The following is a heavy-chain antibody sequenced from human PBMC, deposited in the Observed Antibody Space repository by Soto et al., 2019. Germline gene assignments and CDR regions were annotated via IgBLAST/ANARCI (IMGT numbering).Heavy chain of an antibody. CDR1: GFTFSSYG. D-gene: IGHD2-2*02. Sequence: GGSLRLSCAASGFTFSSYGMHWVRQAPGKGLEWVAVIWYDGSNKYYADSVKGRFTISRDNSKNTLYLQMNSPRAEDTAVYYCAREQCSSTSCYTGWFDPWGQGTLVTVSS. CDR2: IWYDGSNK. V-gene: IGHV3-33*01. CDR3: AREQCSSTSCYTGWFDP. J-gene: IGHJ5*02.